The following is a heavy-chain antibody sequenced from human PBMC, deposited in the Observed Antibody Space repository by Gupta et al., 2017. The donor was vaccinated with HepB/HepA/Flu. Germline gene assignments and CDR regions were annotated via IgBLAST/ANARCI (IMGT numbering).Heavy chain of an antibody. D-gene: IGHD6-13*01. V-gene: IGHV1-8*03. J-gene: IGHJ4*02. CDR3: ARTAGSSGWYPSYYFDY. Sequence: QVQLGQSGAEVKKPGASVQVSCKASGYTFTSYDNTWVRQAPGQGLEWMGWRNPNSGNTGYAQKFQGRVTITRNTSISTAYMELSSLRSEDTAVYYCARTAGSSGWYPSYYFDYWGQGTLVTVSS. CDR2: RNPNSGNT. CDR1: GYTFTSYD.